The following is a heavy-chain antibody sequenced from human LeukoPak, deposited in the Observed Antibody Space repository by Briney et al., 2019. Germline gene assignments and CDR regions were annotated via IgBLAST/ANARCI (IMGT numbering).Heavy chain of an antibody. D-gene: IGHD5-18*01. CDR2: INHSGST. Sequence: SETLSLTCAVYGGSFSGYYWSWIRQPPGKGLEWIGEINHSGSTNYNPSLKSRVTISVDTSKNQFSLKLSSVTAADTAVYYCASTRGYGYGYRASYWGYWGQGTLVTVSS. CDR1: GGSFSGYY. J-gene: IGHJ4*02. V-gene: IGHV4-34*01. CDR3: ASTRGYGYGYRASYWGY.